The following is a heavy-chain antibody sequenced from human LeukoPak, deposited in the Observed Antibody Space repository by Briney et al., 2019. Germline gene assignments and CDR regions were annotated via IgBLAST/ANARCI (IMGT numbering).Heavy chain of an antibody. CDR1: GYSFTSYW. Sequence: GESLQISCQGSGYSFTSYWIGWVRPMPGKGLEWMGIIYPGDSDTRYSPSFQGQVTISADKSISTAYLQWSSLKASDTAMYYCARRVAVAGAPLDAFDIWGQGTMVTVSS. D-gene: IGHD6-19*01. CDR2: IYPGDSDT. V-gene: IGHV5-51*01. CDR3: ARRVAVAGAPLDAFDI. J-gene: IGHJ3*02.